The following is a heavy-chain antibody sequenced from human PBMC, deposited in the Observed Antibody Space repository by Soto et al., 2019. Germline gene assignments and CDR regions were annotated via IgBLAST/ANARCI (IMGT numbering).Heavy chain of an antibody. CDR1: GYTFTSYG. Sequence: ASVKVSCKASGYTFTSYGISWVRQAPGQGLEWMGWISAYNGNTNYAQKLQGRVTMTTDTSTSTAYLELRGLRSDDTAVYYCARDVTTGGISHYVSGSYRTSYYYYYGMDVWGQGTTVTVSS. CDR2: ISAYNGNT. D-gene: IGHD3-16*02. J-gene: IGHJ6*02. CDR3: ARDVTTGGISHYVSGSYRTSYYYYYGMDV. V-gene: IGHV1-18*01.